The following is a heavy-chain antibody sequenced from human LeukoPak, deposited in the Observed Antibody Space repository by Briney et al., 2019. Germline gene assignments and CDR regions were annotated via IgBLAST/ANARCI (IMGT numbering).Heavy chain of an antibody. D-gene: IGHD3-10*01. V-gene: IGHV1-3*01. Sequence: ASVKVSCKASGYTFISYAMHWVRQAPGQRLEWMGWINAGNGNTKYSQKFQGRVTITRDTSASTAYMELSSLRSEDTAVYYCSRDRYGSGSNFWYFDLWGRGTLVTVSS. CDR2: INAGNGNT. CDR3: SRDRYGSGSNFWYFDL. J-gene: IGHJ2*01. CDR1: GYTFISYA.